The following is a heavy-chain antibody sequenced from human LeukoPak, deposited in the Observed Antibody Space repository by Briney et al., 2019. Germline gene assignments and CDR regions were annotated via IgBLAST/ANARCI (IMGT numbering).Heavy chain of an antibody. CDR3: ARARIAVAGPFDY. V-gene: IGHV3-53*01. J-gene: IGHJ4*02. CDR1: GFTVSSNY. CDR2: IYNGGAT. Sequence: GGSLRLSCAASGFTVSSNYMSWVRQAPGKGLEWVSIIYNGGATTYAASAKSRFTISRDNSKNTLHLQMNSLRGEDTAVYYCARARIAVAGPFDYWGQGTLVTVSS. D-gene: IGHD6-13*01.